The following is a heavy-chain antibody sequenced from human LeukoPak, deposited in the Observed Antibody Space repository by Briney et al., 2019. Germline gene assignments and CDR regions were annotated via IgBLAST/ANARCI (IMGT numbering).Heavy chain of an antibody. D-gene: IGHD2-8*02. CDR3: VAGDFDN. Sequence: GGSLSLSCAASGFTFSTYWMNWVRQAPGKGLEWVANIKEDGSEKYYVDAVKGRFTISRDNPKNSLYLQMNSLRAEDTAVYYCVAGDFDNWGQGTLVTVSS. CDR1: GFTFSTYW. CDR2: IKEDGSEK. J-gene: IGHJ4*02. V-gene: IGHV3-7*02.